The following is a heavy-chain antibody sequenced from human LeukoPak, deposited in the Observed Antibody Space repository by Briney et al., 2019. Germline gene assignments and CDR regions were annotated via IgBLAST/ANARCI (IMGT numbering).Heavy chain of an antibody. Sequence: SETLCLTCTASGGSISSYYWNWIRQPPGKGLEWICYIYYSGSTNYNPSLKSRVTISVDTSKNQFSLKLSSVTAADTAVYYCARGGWYPESFQHWGQGALVTVSS. CDR3: ARGGWYPESFQH. CDR2: IYYSGST. D-gene: IGHD6-19*01. J-gene: IGHJ1*01. CDR1: GGSISSYY. V-gene: IGHV4-59*01.